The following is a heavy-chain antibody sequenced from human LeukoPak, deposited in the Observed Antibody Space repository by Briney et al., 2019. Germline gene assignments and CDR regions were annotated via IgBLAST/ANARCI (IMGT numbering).Heavy chain of an antibody. Sequence: GGSLRLSCAASGFTLSSYAMHWVRQAPGKGLEYVSAISSNGGSTYYANSVKGRFTISRDNSKNTLYLQMGSLRAEDMAVYYCAREDYYDSSGYHRYWGQGTLVTVSS. CDR1: GFTLSSYA. D-gene: IGHD3-22*01. CDR3: AREDYYDSSGYHRY. J-gene: IGHJ4*02. CDR2: ISSNGGST. V-gene: IGHV3-64*01.